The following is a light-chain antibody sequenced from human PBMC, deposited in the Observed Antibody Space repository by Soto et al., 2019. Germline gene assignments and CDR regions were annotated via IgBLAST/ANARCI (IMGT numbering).Light chain of an antibody. J-gene: IGKJ4*01. CDR2: GAS. CDR3: QQYGSSPLT. CDR1: QSVSSSY. Sequence: EIVLTQSPVTLSLSPGERATLSCRTSQSVSSSYLAWYQQKPGQAPRLLIYGASSRATGIPDRFSSSGSGTDFTLTISRLEPEDFAVYYCQQYGSSPLTFGGGNKVEIK. V-gene: IGKV3-20*01.